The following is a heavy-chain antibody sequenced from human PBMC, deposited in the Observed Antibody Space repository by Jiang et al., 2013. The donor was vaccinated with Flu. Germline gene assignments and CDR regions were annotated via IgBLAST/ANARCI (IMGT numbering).Heavy chain of an antibody. D-gene: IGHD6-19*01. V-gene: IGHV3-23*01. J-gene: IGHJ4*02. CDR3: AKQKDTSGWYYFDY. Sequence: LEWVSAISGSGGSTYYADSVKGRFTISRDNSKNTLYLQMNSLRAEDTAVYYCAKQKDTSGWYYFDYWGQGTLVTVSS. CDR2: ISGSGGST.